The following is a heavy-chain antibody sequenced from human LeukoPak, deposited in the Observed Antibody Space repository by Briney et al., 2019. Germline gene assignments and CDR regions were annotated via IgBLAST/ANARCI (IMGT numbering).Heavy chain of an antibody. CDR1: GFTFSSFT. CDR2: ISGRRT. V-gene: IGHV3-23*01. J-gene: IGHJ6*02. D-gene: IGHD3-16*01. CDR3: AKAGGRTYYYYGMDV. Sequence: GGSLRLSCAASGFTFSSFTMNWVRQAPGKGLEWVAGISGRRTHDADSVKGRFTISRDNSKNTLYLQMNSLRAEDTAVYYCAKAGGRTYYYYGMDVWGQGTTVTVSS.